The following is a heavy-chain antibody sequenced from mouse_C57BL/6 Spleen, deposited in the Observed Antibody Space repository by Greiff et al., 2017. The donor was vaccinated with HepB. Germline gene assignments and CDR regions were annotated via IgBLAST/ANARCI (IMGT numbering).Heavy chain of an antibody. CDR1: GYSFTDYN. CDR3: ARWARYDGYMDFDY. Sequence: VQLKQSGPELVKPGASVKISCKASGYSFTDYNMNWVKQSNGKSLEWIGVINPNYGTTSYNQKFKGKATLTVDQSSSTAYMQLNSLTSEDSAVYYCARWARYDGYMDFDYWGQGTTLTVSS. V-gene: IGHV1-39*01. CDR2: INPNYGTT. J-gene: IGHJ2*01. D-gene: IGHD2-3*01.